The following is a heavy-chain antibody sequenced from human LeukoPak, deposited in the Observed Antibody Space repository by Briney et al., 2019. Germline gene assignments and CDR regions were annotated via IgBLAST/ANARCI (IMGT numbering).Heavy chain of an antibody. CDR2: TYYRSKWFN. J-gene: IGHJ4*02. Sequence: PSQTLSLTCAISGDIFSSNSATWNWIRQSPSRGLEWLGRTYYRSKWFNDYAVSVKSRITINADTSKNQLSLQLNSVTPEDTAVFYCARSYSGSYQVLDYWGQGTLVTVSS. V-gene: IGHV6-1*01. D-gene: IGHD1-26*01. CDR1: GDIFSSNSAT. CDR3: ARSYSGSYQVLDY.